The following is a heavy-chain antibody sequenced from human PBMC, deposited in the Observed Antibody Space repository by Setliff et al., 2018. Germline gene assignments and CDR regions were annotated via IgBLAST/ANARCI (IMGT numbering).Heavy chain of an antibody. J-gene: IGHJ4*02. Sequence: ASVKVSCKASGYTFTSYGISWVRQAPGQGLEWMGWISAYNANTNYAQKLQGRVTMTTDTSTSTAYMELRSLRSDDTAVYYCARDKAKRNVVVVVAATPVYWGQGTLVTVSS. CDR2: ISAYNANT. D-gene: IGHD2-15*01. V-gene: IGHV1-18*01. CDR1: GYTFTSYG. CDR3: ARDKAKRNVVVVVAATPVY.